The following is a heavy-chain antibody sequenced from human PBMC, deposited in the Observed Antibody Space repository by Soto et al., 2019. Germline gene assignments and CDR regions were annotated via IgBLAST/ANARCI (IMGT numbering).Heavy chain of an antibody. Sequence: ASVKVSCKASGYTFTGYYMHWVRQAPGQGLEWMGWINPNSGGTNYAQKFQGRVTMTRDTSISTAYMELSRLRSDDTAVYYCARGGGGGRDGYNWAPFDYWGQGTLVTVSS. CDR1: GYTFTGYY. CDR3: ARGGGGGRDGYNWAPFDY. CDR2: INPNSGGT. J-gene: IGHJ4*02. V-gene: IGHV1-2*02. D-gene: IGHD5-12*01.